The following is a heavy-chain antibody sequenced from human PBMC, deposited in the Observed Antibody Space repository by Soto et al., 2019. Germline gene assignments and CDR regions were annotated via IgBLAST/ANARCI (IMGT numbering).Heavy chain of an antibody. V-gene: IGHV4-4*02. Sequence: QVQLQESGPGLVKPSGTLSLTCAVSGGSISSSNWWSWVRQPPGKGLGWIGEIYHSGSTNYNPSLKSRVTIPVDKSKDQFSLTLSSVTAADTAAYYCARVAVVGATSWFDPWGQGTLVTVSS. CDR1: GGSISSSNW. CDR2: IYHSGST. J-gene: IGHJ5*02. CDR3: ARVAVVGATSWFDP. D-gene: IGHD1-26*01.